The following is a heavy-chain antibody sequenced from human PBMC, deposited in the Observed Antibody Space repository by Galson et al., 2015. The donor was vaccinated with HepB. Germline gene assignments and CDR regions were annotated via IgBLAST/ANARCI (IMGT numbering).Heavy chain of an antibody. J-gene: IGHJ4*02. CDR1: GGTFSSYA. CDR2: INPNSGGT. V-gene: IGHV1-2*06. CDR3: ARDSGIAAVS. D-gene: IGHD6-13*01. Sequence: SVKVSCKASGGTFSSYAISWVRQAPGQGLEWMGRINPNSGGTNYAQKFQGRVTMTRDTSISTAYMELSRLRSDDTAVYYCARDSGIAAVSWGQGTLVTVSS.